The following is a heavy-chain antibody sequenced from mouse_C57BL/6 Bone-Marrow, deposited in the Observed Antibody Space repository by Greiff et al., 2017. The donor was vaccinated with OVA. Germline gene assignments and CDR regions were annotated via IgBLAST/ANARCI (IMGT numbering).Heavy chain of an antibody. Sequence: VQLQQSGAELVRPGTSVKMSCKASGYTFTNYWIGWAKQRPGHGLEWIGDIYPGGGYTNYNEKFKGKATLTADKSSSTDYMQFSSLSSEDSAIYCCARSYIWYFDVWGTGTTVTVSS. D-gene: IGHD1-3*01. CDR1: GYTFTNYW. V-gene: IGHV1-63*01. CDR2: IYPGGGYT. CDR3: ARSYIWYFDV. J-gene: IGHJ1*03.